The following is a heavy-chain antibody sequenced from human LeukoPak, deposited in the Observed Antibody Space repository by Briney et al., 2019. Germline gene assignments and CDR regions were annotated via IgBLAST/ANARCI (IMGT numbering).Heavy chain of an antibody. Sequence: SETLSLTCAVYGGSFSGYYWSWIRQPPGKGLEWIGEINHSGSTNYNPSLKSRVTISVDTSKNQFSLKLSSVTAADTAVYYCASIAAAGHLDYWGQGTLVTVSS. J-gene: IGHJ4*02. CDR2: INHSGST. CDR1: GGSFSGYY. V-gene: IGHV4-34*01. D-gene: IGHD6-13*01. CDR3: ASIAAAGHLDY.